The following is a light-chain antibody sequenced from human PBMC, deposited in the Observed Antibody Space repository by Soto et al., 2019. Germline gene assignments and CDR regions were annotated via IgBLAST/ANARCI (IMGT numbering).Light chain of an antibody. CDR3: QQYFRWPPWT. CDR2: GAS. V-gene: IGKV3-15*01. J-gene: IGKJ1*01. Sequence: EVLVTQSPATLSVSPGDRATLSYRTSQSVSTDLAWYQQRPGQAPRLLIYGASTRATGVPDRFSGSGSGTDFSLTISSLQSEDSAVYFCQQYFRWPPWTFGQGTKVEIK. CDR1: QSVSTD.